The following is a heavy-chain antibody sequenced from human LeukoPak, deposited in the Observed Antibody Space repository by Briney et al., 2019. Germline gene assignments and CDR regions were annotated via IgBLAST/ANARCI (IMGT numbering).Heavy chain of an antibody. CDR3: ARDRSVRGAHYGMDV. V-gene: IGHV3-21*01. CDR1: GFSFSSYT. CDR2: IGRSSNSI. J-gene: IGHJ6*02. D-gene: IGHD3-10*01. Sequence: PGGSLRLSCTASGFSFSSYTMNWIRQAPGKGLEWVSSIGRSSNSIYDADSVKGRFTISRDNAKNSLYLQMNSLRAEDTAVYYCARDRSVRGAHYGMDVWGQGTTVTVSS.